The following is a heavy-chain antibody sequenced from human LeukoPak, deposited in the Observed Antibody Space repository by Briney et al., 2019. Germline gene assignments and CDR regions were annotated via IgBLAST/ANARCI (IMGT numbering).Heavy chain of an antibody. J-gene: IGHJ4*02. CDR2: ISYDGSNK. D-gene: IGHD1-26*01. CDR3: ASYSGSEDATEFDY. V-gene: IGHV3-30-3*01. CDR1: GFTFSSYA. Sequence: PGGSLRLSCAASGFTFSSYAMSWVRQAPGKGLEWVAVISYDGSNKYYADSVKGRFTISRDNSKNTLYLQMNSLRAEDTAVYYCASYSGSEDATEFDYWGQGTLVTVSS.